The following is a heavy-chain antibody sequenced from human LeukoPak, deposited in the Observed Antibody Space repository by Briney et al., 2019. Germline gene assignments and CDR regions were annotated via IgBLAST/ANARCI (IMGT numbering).Heavy chain of an antibody. D-gene: IGHD3-10*01. Sequence: PGGSLRLSCAASGFTFSSYAMSWVRQAPGKGLEWVAVISYDGSNKYYADSVKGRFTISRDNSKNTLYLQMNSLRAEDTAVYYCAKDRGPMVRGVGPRFDYWDQGTLVTVSS. CDR3: AKDRGPMVRGVGPRFDY. V-gene: IGHV3-30*18. J-gene: IGHJ4*02. CDR2: ISYDGSNK. CDR1: GFTFSSYA.